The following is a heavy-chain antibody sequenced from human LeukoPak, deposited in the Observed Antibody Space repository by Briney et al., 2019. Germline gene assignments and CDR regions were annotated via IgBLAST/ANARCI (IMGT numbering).Heavy chain of an antibody. J-gene: IGHJ6*03. V-gene: IGHV1-18*01. Sequence: VASVKDSCKASGYTFTSYGISWVRQAPGQGLEWMGWISAYNGNTNYAQKLQGRVTMTTDTPTSTAYMELRSLRSDDTAVYYCARDRRYYMDVWGKGTTVTISS. CDR2: ISAYNGNT. CDR3: ARDRRYYMDV. CDR1: GYTFTSYG.